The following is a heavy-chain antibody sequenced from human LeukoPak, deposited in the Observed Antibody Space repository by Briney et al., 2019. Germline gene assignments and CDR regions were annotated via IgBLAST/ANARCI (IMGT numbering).Heavy chain of an antibody. J-gene: IGHJ4*02. CDR3: AREDGSGWQTDY. Sequence: GGSLRLSCAASGFTFRTYSMNWARQAPGKGLEWVSCISSSSSYINYADSVKGRFTISRDNAKNLVYLQMNNLRVEDTAVYYCAREDGSGWQTDYWGQGTLVTVSS. CDR1: GFTFRTYS. V-gene: IGHV3-21*01. CDR2: ISSSSSYI. D-gene: IGHD6-19*01.